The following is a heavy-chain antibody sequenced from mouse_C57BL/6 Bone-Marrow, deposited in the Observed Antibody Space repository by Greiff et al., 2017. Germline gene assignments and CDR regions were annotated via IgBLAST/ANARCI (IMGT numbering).Heavy chain of an antibody. D-gene: IGHD1-1*01. CDR2: IYPRSGNT. CDR3: AKNYYGSMVWFGC. V-gene: IGHV1-81*01. J-gene: IGHJ3*01. Sequence: QVQLQQSGAELARPGASVKLSCKASGYTFTSYGISWVKQRTGQGLEWIGEIYPRSGNTYYNEKFKGKATLTADKSSSTAYMELRSLTSEDSAVYFCAKNYYGSMVWFGCWGKGTLVTVSA. CDR1: GYTFTSYG.